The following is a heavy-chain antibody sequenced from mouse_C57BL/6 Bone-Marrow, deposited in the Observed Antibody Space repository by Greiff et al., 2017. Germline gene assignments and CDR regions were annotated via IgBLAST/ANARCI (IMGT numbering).Heavy chain of an antibody. CDR3: AREECRDGSSFFDY. Sequence: QVQLKQSGAELVKPGASVKISCKASGYAFSSYWMNWVKQRPGKGLEWIGQIYPGDGDTNYNGKFKGKATLTADKSSSTAYMQLSSLTSEDSAVXFCAREECRDGSSFFDYWGKGTTLTVSS. CDR2: IYPGDGDT. D-gene: IGHD1-1*01. J-gene: IGHJ2*01. CDR1: GYAFSSYW. V-gene: IGHV1-80*01.